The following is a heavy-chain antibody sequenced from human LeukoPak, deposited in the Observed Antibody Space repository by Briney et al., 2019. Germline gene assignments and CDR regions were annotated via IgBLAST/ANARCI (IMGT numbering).Heavy chain of an antibody. Sequence: GGSLRLSCAASGFTFSNYWMYWVRQAPGKGLEWVASIGQDGSENYYVDSVKGRFPISRDNAKNSLYLQMNSLRVEDTAVYYCARGGGWYFDYWGQGALITASS. CDR1: GFTFSNYW. V-gene: IGHV3-7*01. J-gene: IGHJ4*02. D-gene: IGHD6-19*01. CDR3: ARGGGWYFDY. CDR2: IGQDGSEN.